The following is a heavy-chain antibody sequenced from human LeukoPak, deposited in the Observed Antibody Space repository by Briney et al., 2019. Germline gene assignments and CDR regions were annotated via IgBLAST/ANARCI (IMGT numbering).Heavy chain of an antibody. CDR1: GFTFSDYG. V-gene: IGHV3-23*01. CDR3: AKTPRIAVAPLRFDY. CDR2: ISGSGGST. D-gene: IGHD6-19*01. J-gene: IGHJ4*02. Sequence: PGGSLRLSCTASGFTFSDYGMHWVRQAPGKGLEWVSAISGSGGSTYYADSVKGRFTISRDNSKNTLYLQMNSLRAEDTAVYYCAKTPRIAVAPLRFDYWGQGTLVTVSS.